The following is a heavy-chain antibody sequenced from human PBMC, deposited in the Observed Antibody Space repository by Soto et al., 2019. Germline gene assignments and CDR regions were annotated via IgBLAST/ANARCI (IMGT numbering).Heavy chain of an antibody. CDR3: ARERKDYYDSSGYFDY. CDR2: IFYSGST. D-gene: IGHD3-22*01. CDR1: GGSISSYY. Sequence: SETLSLTCTVSGGSISSYYWSWIRQPPGKGLEWIGYIFYSGSTNYNPSLKSRVTISVDTSKNQFSLKLSSVTAADTAVYYCARERKDYYDSSGYFDYWGQGTLVTVSS. V-gene: IGHV4-59*01. J-gene: IGHJ4*02.